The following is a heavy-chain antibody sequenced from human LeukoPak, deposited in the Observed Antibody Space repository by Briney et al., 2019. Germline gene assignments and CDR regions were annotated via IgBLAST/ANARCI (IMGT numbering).Heavy chain of an antibody. CDR2: ISSNGGST. J-gene: IGHJ4*02. D-gene: IGHD2-15*01. Sequence: GGSLRLSCSASGFTFSSYAMHWVRQAPGKGLEYVPAISSNGGSTYYADSVKGRFTISRDNSKNTLYLQMSSLRAEDTAVYYCVKATYCSGGSCYSYYFDYWGQGTLVTVSS. CDR1: GFTFSSYA. V-gene: IGHV3-64D*06. CDR3: VKATYCSGGSCYSYYFDY.